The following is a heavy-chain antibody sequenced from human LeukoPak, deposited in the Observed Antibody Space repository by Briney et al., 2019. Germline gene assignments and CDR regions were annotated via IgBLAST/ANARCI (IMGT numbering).Heavy chain of an antibody. J-gene: IGHJ4*02. CDR2: ISYDGSNK. CDR3: ARGPNTDVWWLQRDGPFDY. D-gene: IGHD5-12*01. CDR1: GFTFSSYG. Sequence: GGSLRLSCAASGFTFSSYGMHWVRQAPGKGLEWVAVISYDGSNKYYADSVKGRFTISRDNSKNTLYLQMNSLRAEDTAVYYCARGPNTDVWWLQRDGPFDYWGQGTLVTVSS. V-gene: IGHV3-30*03.